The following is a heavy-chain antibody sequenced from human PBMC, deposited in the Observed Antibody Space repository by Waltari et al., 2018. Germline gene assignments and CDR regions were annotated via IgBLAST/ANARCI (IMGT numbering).Heavy chain of an antibody. D-gene: IGHD2-21*01. J-gene: IGHJ4*02. Sequence: QVQLVQYGAEVKKHGASVKVSCKDSGYTFTSYGICWVRQAPGQGLEWMGWISAYNGNTNYAQKLQGRVTMTTDTSTSTAYMELRSLRSDDTAVYYCARGGGCGGDCYYFDYWGQGTLVTVSS. CDR2: ISAYNGNT. CDR3: ARGGGCGGDCYYFDY. V-gene: IGHV1-18*01. CDR1: GYTFTSYG.